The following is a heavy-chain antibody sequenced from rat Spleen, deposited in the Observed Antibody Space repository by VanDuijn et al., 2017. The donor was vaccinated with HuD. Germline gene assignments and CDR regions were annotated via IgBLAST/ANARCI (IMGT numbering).Heavy chain of an antibody. D-gene: IGHD4-3*01. CDR2: INKDSSRI. CDR3: VREEFGVRD. Sequence: EVKLVESGGGLVQPGRSLKLSCAASGFNFNDYWMGWVRQAPGKGLEWIGEINKDSSRIKYSPSLKDKFTISRDNAQNILYLQMSKLGAEDTAIYYCVREEFGVRDWGQGVMVTVSS. J-gene: IGHJ2*01. CDR1: GFNFNDYW. V-gene: IGHV4-2*01.